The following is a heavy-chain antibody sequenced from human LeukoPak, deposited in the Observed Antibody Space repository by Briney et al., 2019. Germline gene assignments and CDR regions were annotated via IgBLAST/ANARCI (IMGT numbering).Heavy chain of an antibody. J-gene: IGHJ6*02. CDR2: IYYSGST. Sequence: SETLSLTCTVSGGSISSSSYYWGWIRQPPGKGLEWIGSIYYSGSTYYNPSLKSRVTISVDTSKNQFSLKLSSVTAADTAVYYCAAVAGRYYYYYGMDVWGQGTTVTVSS. V-gene: IGHV4-39*07. CDR1: GGSISSSSYY. CDR3: AAVAGRYYYYYGMDV. D-gene: IGHD6-19*01.